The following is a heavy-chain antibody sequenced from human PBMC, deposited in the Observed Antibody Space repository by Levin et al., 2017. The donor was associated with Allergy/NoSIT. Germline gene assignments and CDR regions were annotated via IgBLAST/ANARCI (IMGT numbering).Heavy chain of an antibody. V-gene: IGHV3-48*02. D-gene: IGHD1-26*01. Sequence: LSLPCAASGFTFSSYSMNWVRQAPGKGLEWVSYIVSSGGTTYSADSVRGRFTISRDNAKNSLYLQMNSLRDEDTAVYYCAREGSSGSYLDYWGQGTLVTVSS. J-gene: IGHJ4*02. CDR1: GFTFSSYS. CDR3: AREGSSGSYLDY. CDR2: IVSSGGTT.